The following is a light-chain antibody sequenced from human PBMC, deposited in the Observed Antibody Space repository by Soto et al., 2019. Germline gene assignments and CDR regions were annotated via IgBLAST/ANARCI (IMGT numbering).Light chain of an antibody. CDR3: QQYQT. CDR2: DAS. CDR1: QSISSW. J-gene: IGKJ1*01. V-gene: IGKV1-5*01. Sequence: DVQMTPSPSTLSTSVGDRVTITCRASQSISSWLAWYQQKPGKAPKLLIYDASSLESGVPSRFSGSGSGTEFTLTISSLQPDDFATYYCQQYQTFGQGTKVDIK.